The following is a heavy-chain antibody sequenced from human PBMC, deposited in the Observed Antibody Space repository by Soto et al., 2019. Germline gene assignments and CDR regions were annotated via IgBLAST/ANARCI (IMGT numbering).Heavy chain of an antibody. J-gene: IGHJ6*02. D-gene: IGHD2-15*01. Sequence: TLSLTCTVSGGSISSGGYYWSWIRQHPGKGLEWIGYIYYSGSTYYNPSLKSRVTISVDTSKNQFSLKLSSVTAADTAVYYCARAGYCSGGSCYPYYYYGMDVWGQGTTVTVSS. CDR3: ARAGYCSGGSCYPYYYYGMDV. V-gene: IGHV4-31*03. CDR2: IYYSGST. CDR1: GGSISSGGYY.